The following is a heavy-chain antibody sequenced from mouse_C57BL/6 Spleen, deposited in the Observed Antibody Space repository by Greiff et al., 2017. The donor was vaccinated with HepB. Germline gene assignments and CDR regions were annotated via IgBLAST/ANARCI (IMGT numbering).Heavy chain of an antibody. Sequence: QVTLKESGPGILQPSQTLSLTCSFSGFSLSTFGMGVGWIRQPSGKGLEWLAHICWDDDKYYNPALKSRITNSKDTSKNQVFLKIANVDTADTATYYCARMDTTVVFDYWGQGTTLTVSS. J-gene: IGHJ2*01. CDR2: ICWDDDK. CDR3: ARMDTTVVFDY. D-gene: IGHD1-1*01. V-gene: IGHV8-8*01. CDR1: GFSLSTFGMG.